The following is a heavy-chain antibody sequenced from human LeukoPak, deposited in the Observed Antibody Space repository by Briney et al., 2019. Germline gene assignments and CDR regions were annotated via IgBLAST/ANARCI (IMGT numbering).Heavy chain of an antibody. CDR2: VFYTGTT. CDR1: GGSISSSRYY. J-gene: IGHJ4*02. D-gene: IGHD3-10*01. V-gene: IGHV4-39*01. CDR3: AKYGSGTY. Sequence: SETLSFTCTVSGGSISSSRYYWAWIRQPPGKGLEWIGSVFYTGTTDYNPSLNSRVTISIDTSKNQFSLNLGSVTAADSAFYYCAKYGSGTYWGKGTLVTVSS.